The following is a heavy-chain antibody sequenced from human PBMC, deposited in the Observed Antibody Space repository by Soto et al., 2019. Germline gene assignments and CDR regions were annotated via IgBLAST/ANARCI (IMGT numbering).Heavy chain of an antibody. V-gene: IGHV1-46*01. CDR3: ARGGHVVVVTAALDY. J-gene: IGHJ4*02. CDR1: GDTFTDYY. D-gene: IGHD2-21*02. CDR2: VNPSGGHT. Sequence: QVQLMQSGAEVKKPGASVKVSCKASGDTFTDYYIHWVRQAPGQGLEWMATVNPSGGHTTYAQHFLGRVTMTRDTSTSTLYMELTSLTSDDTAVYYCARGGHVVVVTAALDYWGQGTLVTVSP.